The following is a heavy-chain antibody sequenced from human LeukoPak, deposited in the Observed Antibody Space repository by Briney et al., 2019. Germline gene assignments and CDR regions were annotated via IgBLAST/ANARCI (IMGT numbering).Heavy chain of an antibody. CDR3: AIRRLAVASAPFDH. V-gene: IGHV1-24*01. D-gene: IGHD6-19*01. J-gene: IGHJ5*02. CDR1: GRTLSQFS. Sequence: ASVKVSCKVSGRTLSQFSLQWVRQVPGKGLEWMGGSDPKDKTFYAQNFQGRVTSTEVTSTDTAYMELSSLIFEDTAVYYCAIRRLAVASAPFDHWGQGTLVTVSS. CDR2: SDPKDKT.